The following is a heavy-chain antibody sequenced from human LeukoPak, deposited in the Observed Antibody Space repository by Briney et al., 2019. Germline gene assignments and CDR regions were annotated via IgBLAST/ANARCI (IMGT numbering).Heavy chain of an antibody. CDR1: GYTFTSYY. J-gene: IGHJ4*02. CDR3: AREVVDTAFDY. D-gene: IGHD5-18*01. CDR2: INPSGGST. V-gene: IGHV1-46*01. Sequence: ASVKVSCKASGYTFTSYYMHWVRQAPGQGLEWMGIINPSGGSTSYAQKFQGRVTMTRDTSTSTVYMGLSSLRSEDTAVYYCAREVVDTAFDYWGQGTLVTVSS.